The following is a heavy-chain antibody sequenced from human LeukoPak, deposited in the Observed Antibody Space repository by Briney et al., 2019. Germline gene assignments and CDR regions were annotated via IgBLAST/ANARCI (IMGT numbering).Heavy chain of an antibody. V-gene: IGHV3-23*01. CDR1: GFTFSSYA. CDR3: AKVSRGYSYGSTDY. Sequence: GGSLRLSRAASGFTFSSYAMSWVRQAPGKGLEWVSAISGSGGSTYYADSVKGRFTISRDNSKNTLYLQMNSLRAEDTAVYYCAKVSRGYSYGSTDYWGQGTLVTVSS. D-gene: IGHD5-18*01. CDR2: ISGSGGST. J-gene: IGHJ4*02.